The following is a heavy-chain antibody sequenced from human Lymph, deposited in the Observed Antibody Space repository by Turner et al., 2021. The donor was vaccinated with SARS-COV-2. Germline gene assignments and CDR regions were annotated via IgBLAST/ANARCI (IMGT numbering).Heavy chain of an antibody. D-gene: IGHD2-2*01. V-gene: IGHV1-69*10. J-gene: IGHJ5*02. CDR1: GGTFSSCA. CDR3: ARDSPYCSSTSCYDP. CDR2: IIPILAIA. Sequence: VQLVQSGAEVKKPAASVKASCKASGGTFSSCAITWVRQAPGQGLEWMGGIIPILAIANYAQKFQGRVKNTADKSTSTAYMELSSLRSEDTAVYYCARDSPYCSSTSCYDPWGQGTLVTVSS.